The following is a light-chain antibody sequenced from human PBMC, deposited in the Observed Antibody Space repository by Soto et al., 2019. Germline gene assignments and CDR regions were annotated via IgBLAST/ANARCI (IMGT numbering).Light chain of an antibody. CDR3: SSYTGGNPSYV. CDR2: EVT. J-gene: IGLJ1*01. V-gene: IGLV2-8*01. CDR1: SSDVGGCDY. Sequence: QSLLTQPPSASGSPGQSVTISCTGTSSDVGGCDYVSWYQQHPGKAPKLMIYEVTIRPSGVSDRFSGSKSGTTASLTVSGLQAEDEADYYCSSYTGGNPSYVFGTGTKVTVL.